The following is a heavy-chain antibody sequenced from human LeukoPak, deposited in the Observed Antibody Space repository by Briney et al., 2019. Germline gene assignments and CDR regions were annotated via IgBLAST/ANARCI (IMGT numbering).Heavy chain of an antibody. J-gene: IGHJ4*02. CDR2: INPNIGGT. D-gene: IGHD3-10*01. CDR3: ARVIYGSGSYSTRFDY. Sequence: ASVKVSCKASGYTFTGYYMHWVRQAPGQGLEWMGWINPNIGGTNYAQKFQGRVTMTRDTSISTAYMELSRLRSDDTAVYYCARVIYGSGSYSTRFDYWGQGTLVTVSS. V-gene: IGHV1-2*02. CDR1: GYTFTGYY.